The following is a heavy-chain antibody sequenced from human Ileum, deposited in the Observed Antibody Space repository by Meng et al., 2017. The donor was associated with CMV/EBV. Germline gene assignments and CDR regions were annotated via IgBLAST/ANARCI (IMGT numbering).Heavy chain of an antibody. CDR3: ADFRGVIDY. Sequence: SETLSLTCAVSGGSVSSSTYFWAWIRQPPGKGLEWIGSLSYGGNTFYTPSLQSRATISVDTSKKLFSLRLTSVTAADTAFYYCADFRGVIDYWGQGTLVTVSS. J-gene: IGHJ4*02. CDR2: LSYGGNT. V-gene: IGHV4-39*07. D-gene: IGHD3-16*01. CDR1: GGSVSSSTYF.